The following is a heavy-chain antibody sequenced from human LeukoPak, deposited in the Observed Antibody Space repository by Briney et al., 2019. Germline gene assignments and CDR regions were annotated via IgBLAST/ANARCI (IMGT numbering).Heavy chain of an antibody. CDR1: GYTFTSYF. D-gene: IGHD2-2*01. J-gene: IGHJ4*02. CDR3: ARVTWYCNSARCSEYCFAF. V-gene: IGHV1-46*01. Sequence: GASVKVSCKASGYTFTSYFIHWVRQAPGQGLEWMGLIDPSGGRTTYAQKFQGRVSMTRDTSTSTVYMELSSLRSEDAAMYYCARVTWYCNSARCSEYCFAFWGQGTLVTVSS. CDR2: IDPSGGRT.